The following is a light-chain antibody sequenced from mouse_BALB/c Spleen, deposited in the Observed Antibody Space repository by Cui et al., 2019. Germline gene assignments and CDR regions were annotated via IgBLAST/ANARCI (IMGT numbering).Light chain of an antibody. CDR2: AAT. J-gene: IGKJ2*01. Sequence: DIQMTQSPASQSASLGESVTITCLASQTIGTWLAWYQQKPGKSPQLLIYAATSLADGVPSRFSGSGSGTKFSFKISSIQAEDVVSYYCQQLYSTPYTFGGGTKLEIK. CDR3: QQLYSTPYT. CDR1: QTIGTW. V-gene: IGKV12-98*01.